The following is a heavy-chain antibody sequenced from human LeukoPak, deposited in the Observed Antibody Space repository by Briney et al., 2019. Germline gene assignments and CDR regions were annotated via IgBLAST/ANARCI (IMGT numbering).Heavy chain of an antibody. J-gene: IGHJ4*02. CDR2: ISYDGSNK. V-gene: IGHV3-30*18. CDR1: GFTFSSYG. Sequence: PGGSLRLSCAASGFTFSSYGMPWVRQAPGKGLEWVAVISYDGSNKYYADSVKGRFTISRDNSKNTLYLQMNSLRAEDTAVYYCAKDVMDSSSWASYNFDYWGQGTLVTVSS. CDR3: AKDVMDSSSWASYNFDY. D-gene: IGHD6-13*01.